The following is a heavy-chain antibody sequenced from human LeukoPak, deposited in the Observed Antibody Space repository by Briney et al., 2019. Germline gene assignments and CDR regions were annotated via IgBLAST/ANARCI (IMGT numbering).Heavy chain of an antibody. J-gene: IGHJ3*02. D-gene: IGHD4-23*01. V-gene: IGHV4-39*07. CDR1: GDSISSGGYY. CDR2: IYHSGST. Sequence: PSETLSLTCTVSGDSISSGGYYWSWVRQPPGKGLEWIGEIYHSGSTNYNPSLKSRVTISVDKSKNQFSLKLSSVTAADTAVYYCARGPGSTVVTLRAFDIWGQGTMVTVSS. CDR3: ARGPGSTVVTLRAFDI.